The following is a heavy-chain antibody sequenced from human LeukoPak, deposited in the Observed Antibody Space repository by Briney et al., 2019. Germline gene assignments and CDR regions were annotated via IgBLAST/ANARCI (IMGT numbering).Heavy chain of an antibody. Sequence: PGRSLRLSCAASGFTFSGSAMHWVRQASGKGLEWVGRIRSKANSYATAYAASVKGRFTISRDDSKNTAYLQMNSLKTEDTAVYYCTRIGYSSSWFDYWGQGTLVTVSS. CDR1: GFTFSGSA. J-gene: IGHJ4*02. CDR3: TRIGYSSSWFDY. D-gene: IGHD6-13*01. V-gene: IGHV3-73*01. CDR2: IRSKANSYAT.